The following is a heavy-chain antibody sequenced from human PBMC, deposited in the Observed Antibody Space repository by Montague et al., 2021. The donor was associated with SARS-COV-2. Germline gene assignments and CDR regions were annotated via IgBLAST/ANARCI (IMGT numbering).Heavy chain of an antibody. V-gene: IGHV4-59*11. CDR1: GGSINSPY. D-gene: IGHD5-24*01. Sequence: SETRSLTCTVSGGSINSPYWSWIRQPPGKGLEWIGYIHYRGSTNYNPSLKTRVTISVDTSKNQFSLKLSSVTAADTAVYYCAREDRWNWFDPWGQGTLVIVSS. J-gene: IGHJ5*02. CDR3: AREDRWNWFDP. CDR2: IHYRGST.